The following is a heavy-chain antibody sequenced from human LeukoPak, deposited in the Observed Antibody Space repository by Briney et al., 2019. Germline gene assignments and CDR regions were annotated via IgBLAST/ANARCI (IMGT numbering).Heavy chain of an antibody. J-gene: IGHJ5*02. V-gene: IGHV1-46*01. CDR1: GYTFTSYY. Sequence: ASVKVSCNASGYTFTSYYMHWVRQAPGQGREWMGMINPSGGSTSYAQKFQGKVTMTRDMSTSTVYMELSSLRSEDTAVYYCARDKRIAVAGRDNWFDPWGQGTLVTVSS. CDR3: ARDKRIAVAGRDNWFDP. D-gene: IGHD6-19*01. CDR2: INPSGGST.